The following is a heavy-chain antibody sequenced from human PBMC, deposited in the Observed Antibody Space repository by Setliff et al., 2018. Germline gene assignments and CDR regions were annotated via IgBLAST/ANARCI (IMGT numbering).Heavy chain of an antibody. Sequence: PSETLSLTCAVSGGSFSGYYWSWIRQPPGKGLEWIGEINHSGSTNYNPSLKSRVTISVDTSKNQFSLKLSSVTAADTAVYYCACSSDYDFWSGYPPALDYWGQGTLVTVSS. V-gene: IGHV4-34*01. CDR2: INHSGST. CDR3: ACSSDYDFWSGYPPALDY. D-gene: IGHD3-3*01. J-gene: IGHJ4*02. CDR1: GGSFSGYY.